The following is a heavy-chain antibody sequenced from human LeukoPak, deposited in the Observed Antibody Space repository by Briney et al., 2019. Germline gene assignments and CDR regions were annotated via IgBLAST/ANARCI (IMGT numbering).Heavy chain of an antibody. D-gene: IGHD3-16*01. J-gene: IGHJ4*02. V-gene: IGHV1-2*02. CDR2: INPNSGGT. CDR1: GYTFTGYY. CDR3: ARGGRSLIPHHFDY. Sequence: GASVKVSCKASGYTFTGYYMHWVRQAPGQGLEWMGWINPNSGGTNYAQKLQGRVTMTTDTSTSTAYMELRSLRSDDTAVYYCARGGRSLIPHHFDYWGQGTLVTVSS.